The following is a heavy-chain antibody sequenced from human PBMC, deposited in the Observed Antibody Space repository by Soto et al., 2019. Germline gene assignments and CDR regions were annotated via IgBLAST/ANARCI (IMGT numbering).Heavy chain of an antibody. CDR1: GGTFSSYA. Sequence: GASVKVSCKASGGTFSSYAISWVRQAPGQGLEWMGGIIPIFGTANYAQKFQGRVTITADESTSTAYMELSSLRSEDTAVYYCARGVVRGVIIGGDFDYWGQGTLVTVSS. J-gene: IGHJ4*02. CDR3: ARGVVRGVIIGGDFDY. V-gene: IGHV1-69*13. D-gene: IGHD3-10*01. CDR2: IIPIFGTA.